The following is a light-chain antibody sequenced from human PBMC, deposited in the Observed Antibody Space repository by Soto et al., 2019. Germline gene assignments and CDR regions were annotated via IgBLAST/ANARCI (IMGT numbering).Light chain of an antibody. J-gene: IGKJ1*01. CDR2: SSS. CDR3: QQYNNWPPWT. Sequence: PGERDTLSCMASQSVRSNLAWYQQKPGQAPRLVIYSSSTRATGIPARFSGSGSGTEFTLTISSLQSEDFAVYYCQQYNNWPPWTFGQGTKVDIK. V-gene: IGKV3-15*01. CDR1: QSVRSN.